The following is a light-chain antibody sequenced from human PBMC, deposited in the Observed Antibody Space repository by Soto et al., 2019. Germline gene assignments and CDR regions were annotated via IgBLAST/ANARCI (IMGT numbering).Light chain of an antibody. V-gene: IGLV4-69*01. CDR3: QTWGTGV. CDR1: SGHSSYA. J-gene: IGLJ3*02. Sequence: QRVLTQAPSDSASLGASVKLTCTLSSGHSSYAIAWHQQQPEKGPRYLMKLNSDGSHSKGDGIPDRFSGSSSGAERYLTISSLQSEDEADYYCQTWGTGVFGGGTKLTVL. CDR2: LNSDGSH.